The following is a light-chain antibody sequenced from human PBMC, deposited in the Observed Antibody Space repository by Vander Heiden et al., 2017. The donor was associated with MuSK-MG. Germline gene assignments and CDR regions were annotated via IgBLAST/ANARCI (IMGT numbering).Light chain of an antibody. CDR2: GNS. CDR1: SSNNGAGYD. CDR3: QSYDSSLSGYWV. J-gene: IGLJ3*02. Sequence: QSVLTQPPSVSGAPGPRVTISCTGGSSNNGAGYDVHWYQQLPGTAPKLLIYGNSNRPSGVPDRFSGSKSGTSASLAITGLQAEDEADYYCQSYDSSLSGYWVFGGGTKLTVL. V-gene: IGLV1-40*01.